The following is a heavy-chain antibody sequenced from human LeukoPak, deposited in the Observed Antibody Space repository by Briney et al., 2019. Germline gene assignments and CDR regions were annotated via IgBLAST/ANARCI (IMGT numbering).Heavy chain of an antibody. J-gene: IGHJ4*02. Sequence: PWGSLRLSCAASGFTFRRYWMAWVRQAPGKGLEWVANIKEDGSETYYVDSVKGRFTISRDNAKNSLYLQMNSLRAEDTAVYYCARDGPRGGFDYWGQGTLVTVSS. CDR2: IKEDGSET. CDR3: ARDGPRGGFDY. V-gene: IGHV3-7*01. CDR1: GFTFRRYW. D-gene: IGHD3-10*01.